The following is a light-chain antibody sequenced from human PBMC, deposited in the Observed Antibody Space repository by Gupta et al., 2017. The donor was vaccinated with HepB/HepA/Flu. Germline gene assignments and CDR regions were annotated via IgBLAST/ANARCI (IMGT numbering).Light chain of an antibody. Sequence: DIQMTQSPSTLSASVGDRVTIRCRASQSISFWLAWYQQKPGKAPKLLIYKTSNLESGVPSRFSGSGAGTEFTLTISSLQPDDFSTYYCQQYRNFWTFGQGTKVEIK. CDR3: QQYRNFWT. CDR1: QSISFW. CDR2: KTS. J-gene: IGKJ1*01. V-gene: IGKV1-5*03.